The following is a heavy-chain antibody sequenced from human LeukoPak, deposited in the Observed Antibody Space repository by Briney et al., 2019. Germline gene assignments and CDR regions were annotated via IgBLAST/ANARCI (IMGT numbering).Heavy chain of an antibody. Sequence: PGGSLRLSCAASGFTFSSYGMHWVRQAPGKGQEWVAFIRYDGSNKYYADSVKGRFTISRDNSKNTLYLQMNSLRAEDTAVYYCAKDAAATLDYWGQGTLVTVSS. V-gene: IGHV3-30*02. CDR3: AKDAAATLDY. CDR2: IRYDGSNK. CDR1: GFTFSSYG. J-gene: IGHJ4*02. D-gene: IGHD6-13*01.